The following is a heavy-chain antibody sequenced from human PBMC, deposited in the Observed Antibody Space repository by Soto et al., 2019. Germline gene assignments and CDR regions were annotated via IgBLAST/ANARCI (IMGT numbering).Heavy chain of an antibody. D-gene: IGHD6-19*01. CDR3: ARDFCNIAVAAWIDP. CDR1: GYVFTDYY. V-gene: IGHV1-2*06. J-gene: IGHJ5*02. Sequence: SVKVSCKASGYVFTDYYMHWVRQAPGQELGWMGRINPNSGGTNYAQKFQGRVTMTRDTSISTAYTELRSLRSDDTATYYCARDFCNIAVAAWIDPWGQGTLVTAAS. CDR2: INPNSGGT.